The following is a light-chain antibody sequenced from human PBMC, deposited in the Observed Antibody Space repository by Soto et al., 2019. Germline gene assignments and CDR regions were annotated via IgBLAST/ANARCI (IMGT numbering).Light chain of an antibody. CDR3: QHYDNTPPSVT. Sequence: SLSPDTLSLTQGERATLSCRASQSVSSDYLVWYQQKPGQAPRLLIYGASRRATGIPDRFSGGGSGTDFILTISRLEPEDFAVYYCQHYDNTPPSVTSCPGTKVDIK. J-gene: IGKJ3*01. CDR1: QSVSSDY. CDR2: GAS. V-gene: IGKV3-20*01.